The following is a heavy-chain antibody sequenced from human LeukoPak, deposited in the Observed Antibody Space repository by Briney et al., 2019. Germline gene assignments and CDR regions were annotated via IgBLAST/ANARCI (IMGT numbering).Heavy chain of an antibody. Sequence: GGSLRLSCAASGFTFTDYYMGWIRQAPGKGLEWLSYISGSGTTIFYADSVKGRFTISRDNAKNSVDLQMNSLRAEDTAVYYCARVGGITGTTLGEEFGYWGQGTLVTVSS. D-gene: IGHD1-7*01. CDR1: GFTFTDYY. J-gene: IGHJ4*02. V-gene: IGHV3-11*01. CDR2: ISGSGTTI. CDR3: ARVGGITGTTLGEEFGY.